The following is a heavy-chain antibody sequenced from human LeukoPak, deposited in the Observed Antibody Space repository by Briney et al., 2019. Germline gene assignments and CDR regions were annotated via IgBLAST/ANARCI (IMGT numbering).Heavy chain of an antibody. D-gene: IGHD4-17*01. V-gene: IGHV1-18*01. J-gene: IGHJ4*02. Sequence: ASVKVSCTASGYTFTSYAMNWVRQAPGQGLEWMGWISAYNGNTNYAQKLQGRVTMTTDTSTSTAYMELRSLRSDDTAVYYCARAPLHDYGDYCDYWGQGTLVTVSS. CDR3: ARAPLHDYGDYCDY. CDR1: GYTFTSYA. CDR2: ISAYNGNT.